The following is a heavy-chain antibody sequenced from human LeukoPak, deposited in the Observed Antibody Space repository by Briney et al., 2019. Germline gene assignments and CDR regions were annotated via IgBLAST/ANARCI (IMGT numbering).Heavy chain of an antibody. J-gene: IGHJ4*02. V-gene: IGHV1-18*01. D-gene: IGHD6-13*01. CDR3: ARGIAAAGTKTFDY. CDR1: GYTFTSYG. Sequence: ASVKVSCKASGYTFTSYGISWVRQAPGLGLEWMGWISAYNGNTNYAQKLQGRVTMTTDTSTSTAYMELRSLRSDDTAVYYCARGIAAAGTKTFDYWGQGTLVTVSS. CDR2: ISAYNGNT.